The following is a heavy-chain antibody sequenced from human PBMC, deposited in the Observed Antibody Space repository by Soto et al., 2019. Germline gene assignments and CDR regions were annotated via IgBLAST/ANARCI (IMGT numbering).Heavy chain of an antibody. CDR3: AREGRDGYNYGDYYYGMDV. Sequence: ASVKVSCKASGYTFTSYDINWVRQATGQGLEWMGWMNPNSGNTGYAQKFQGRVTMTRNTSISTAYMELSSLRSEDTAVYYCAREGRDGYNYGDYYYGMDVWGQGTTVTVSS. J-gene: IGHJ6*02. V-gene: IGHV1-8*01. CDR2: MNPNSGNT. CDR1: GYTFTSYD. D-gene: IGHD5-12*01.